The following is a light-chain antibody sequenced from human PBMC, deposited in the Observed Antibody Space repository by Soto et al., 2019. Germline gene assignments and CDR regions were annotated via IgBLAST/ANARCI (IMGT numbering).Light chain of an antibody. V-gene: IGLV2-14*01. CDR2: DVS. J-gene: IGLJ1*01. CDR3: SSYTSSSTLYV. CDR1: SSDVGGYNY. Sequence: LTQPASVSGSPGQSITISCTGTSSDVGGYNYVSWYQQHPGKVPKLMIYDVSNRPSGVSNRFSGSKSGNTASLTISGLQAEDEADYYCSSYTSSSTLYVFGTGTKVTVL.